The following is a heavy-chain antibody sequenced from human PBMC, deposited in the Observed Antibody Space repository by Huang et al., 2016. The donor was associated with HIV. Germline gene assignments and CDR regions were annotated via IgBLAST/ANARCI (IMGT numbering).Heavy chain of an antibody. Sequence: QVRLQESGPGLLKPSETLSLSCTVSGDSVSSHYWGWIRPPPGKGLAWIGPVYDSGTTKYGPGLKRRITISGDTSKNGFALNSTSVSAADTAMYFCVRDRGRLAVSGIDNWFDPWGQGALVTDSS. CDR3: VRDRGRLAVSGIDNWFDP. D-gene: IGHD6-19*01. J-gene: IGHJ5*02. V-gene: IGHV4-59*02. CDR1: GDSVSSHY. CDR2: VYDSGTT.